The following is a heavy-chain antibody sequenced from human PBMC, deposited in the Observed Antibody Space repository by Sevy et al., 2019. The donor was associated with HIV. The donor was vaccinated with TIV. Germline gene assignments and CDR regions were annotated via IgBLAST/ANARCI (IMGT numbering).Heavy chain of an antibody. J-gene: IGHJ4*02. V-gene: IGHV3-64*01. CDR1: GFTFSSYS. CDR3: ARQGGASSYDY. CDR2: ISGNGGNT. D-gene: IGHD2-2*01. Sequence: GGSLRLSCAASGFTFSSYSIHWVRQAPGKGPEYISAISGNGGNTYYASSVKGRFTISRDNSKNTLWLQMDSLRAEDMAVYYCARQGGASSYDYWGQGILVTVSS.